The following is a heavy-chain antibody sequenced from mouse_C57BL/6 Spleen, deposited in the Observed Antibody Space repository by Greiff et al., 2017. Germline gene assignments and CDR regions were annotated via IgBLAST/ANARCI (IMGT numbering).Heavy chain of an antibody. CDR1: GYTFTSYW. CDR3: AREGDDYDWYFDV. J-gene: IGHJ1*03. CDR2: IHPNSGST. D-gene: IGHD2-4*01. Sequence: VQLQQPGAELVKPGASVKLSCKASGYTFTSYWMHWVKQRPGQGLGWIGMIHPNSGSTNYNEKFKSKATLTVDKSSSTAYMQLSSLTSEDSAVYYCAREGDDYDWYFDVWGTGTTVTVSS. V-gene: IGHV1-64*01.